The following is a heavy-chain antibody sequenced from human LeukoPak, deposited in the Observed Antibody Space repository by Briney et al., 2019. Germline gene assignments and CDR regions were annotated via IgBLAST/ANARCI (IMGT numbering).Heavy chain of an antibody. CDR1: GFTFSDYY. CDR3: ARAVEDYYDSSGQGGSFDY. J-gene: IGHJ4*02. CDR2: IYYSGST. V-gene: IGHV4-31*02. Sequence: LRLSCAASGFTFSDYYMSWIRQHPGKGLEWIGYIYYSGSTYYNPSLKSRVTISVDTSKNQFSLKLSSVTAADTAVYYCARAVEDYYDSSGQGGSFDYWGQGTLVTISS. D-gene: IGHD3-22*01.